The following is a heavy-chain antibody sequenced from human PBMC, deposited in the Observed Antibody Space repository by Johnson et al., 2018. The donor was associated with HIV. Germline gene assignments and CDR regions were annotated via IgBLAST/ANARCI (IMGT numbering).Heavy chain of an antibody. CDR2: IWYDGSNK. CDR3: AKEGTTMEVDI. D-gene: IGHD3-10*01. CDR1: GFSFSRYG. V-gene: IGHV3-33*06. Sequence: VQLVESGGGVVQPGRSLRISCAASGFSFSRYGMHWVRQAPGKGLEWVAVIWYDGSNKYYADSVKGRFTISRDNSKNTLYLQMNSLRPEDTAVYNWAKEGTTMEVDIWVTGTLVTVSS. J-gene: IGHJ3*02.